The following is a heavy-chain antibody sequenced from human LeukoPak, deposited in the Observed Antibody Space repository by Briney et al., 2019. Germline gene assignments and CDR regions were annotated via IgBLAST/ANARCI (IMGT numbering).Heavy chain of an antibody. J-gene: IGHJ3*02. CDR1: GYSFTSYW. Sequence: GESLKISCKGSGYSFTSYWIGWVRQMPGKGLEWMGIIYPGDSDTRYSPSFQGQVTISADKSISTAYLQWSSLKASDTAMYYCAKIRITMVRGVIQNDAFDIWGKGTMVTVSS. D-gene: IGHD3-10*01. CDR3: AKIRITMVRGVIQNDAFDI. CDR2: IYPGDSDT. V-gene: IGHV5-51*01.